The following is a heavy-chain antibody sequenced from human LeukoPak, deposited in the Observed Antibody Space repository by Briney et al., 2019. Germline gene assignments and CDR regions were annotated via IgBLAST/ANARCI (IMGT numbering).Heavy chain of an antibody. CDR1: GYTFTSYG. CDR3: AREPRGKNYFDY. J-gene: IGHJ4*02. V-gene: IGHV1-18*01. Sequence: ASVKVSCKASGYTFTSYGISWVRQAPGQGLEWMGWISVYNGNTNYAQKLQGRVTMTTDTSTSTAYMELRSLRSDDTAVYYCAREPRGKNYFDYWGQGTLVTVSS. D-gene: IGHD3-16*01. CDR2: ISVYNGNT.